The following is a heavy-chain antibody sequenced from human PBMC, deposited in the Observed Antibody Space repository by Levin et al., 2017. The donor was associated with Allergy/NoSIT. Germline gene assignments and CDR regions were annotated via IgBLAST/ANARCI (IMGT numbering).Heavy chain of an antibody. Sequence: SETLSLTCTVSGGSVSSGSYYWSWIRQPPGKGLEWIGYIYYSGSTNYNPSLKSRVTISVDTSKNQFSLKLSSVTAADTAVYYCARGVARGYSYGRPSGEFDYWGQGTLVTVSS. V-gene: IGHV4-61*01. J-gene: IGHJ4*02. CDR2: IYYSGST. D-gene: IGHD5-18*01. CDR1: GGSVSSGSYY. CDR3: ARGVARGYSYGRPSGEFDY.